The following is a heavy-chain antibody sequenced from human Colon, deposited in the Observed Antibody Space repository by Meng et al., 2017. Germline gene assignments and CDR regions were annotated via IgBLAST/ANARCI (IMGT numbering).Heavy chain of an antibody. CDR2: IYYTGST. J-gene: IGHJ4*02. CDR1: GGSVSSGSYY. Sequence: QVQLQESGPGLVRPSETLSLTCTVSGGSVSSGSYYWSWIRQPPGKGLEWIGYIYYTGSTNYNPSLKSRVTISVDTSKNQFSLKLSSVTAADTAAYYCARGPLDYWGQGTLVTVSS. V-gene: IGHV4-61*01. CDR3: ARGPLDY.